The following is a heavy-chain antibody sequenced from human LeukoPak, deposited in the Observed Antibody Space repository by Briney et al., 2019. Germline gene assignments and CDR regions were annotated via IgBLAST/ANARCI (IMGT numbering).Heavy chain of an antibody. Sequence: GGSLRLSCAASGFTFSSYWMSWVRQAPGKGLEWVANIKQDGSEKYYVDSVKGRFTISRDNAKNSLYLQMNSLRAEDTAVYYRARDRRSRAFDIWGQGTMVTVSS. CDR3: ARDRRSRAFDI. J-gene: IGHJ3*02. CDR2: IKQDGSEK. V-gene: IGHV3-7*01. CDR1: GFTFSSYW.